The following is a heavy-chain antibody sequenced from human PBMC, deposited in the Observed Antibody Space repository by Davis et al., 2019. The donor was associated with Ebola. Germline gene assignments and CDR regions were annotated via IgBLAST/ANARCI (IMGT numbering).Heavy chain of an antibody. V-gene: IGHV3-48*02. J-gene: IGHJ6*02. CDR2: ISSSSTTI. CDR1: GFTFSSYG. CDR3: ARVRGWYLRDGMDV. Sequence: GESLKISCAASGFTFSSYGMNWVRQAPGKGLEWVSYISSSSTTIYYADSVKGRFTISRDNAKNSLYLQMNSLRDEDTAVYYCARVRGWYLRDGMDVWGQGTTVTVSS. D-gene: IGHD6-19*01.